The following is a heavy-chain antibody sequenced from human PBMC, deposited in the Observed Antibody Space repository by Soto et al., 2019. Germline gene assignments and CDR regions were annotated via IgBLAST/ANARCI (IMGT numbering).Heavy chain of an antibody. D-gene: IGHD3-22*01. V-gene: IGHV3-30-3*01. CDR2: ISYDGSNK. J-gene: IGHJ4*02. Sequence: GGSLRLSCAASGFTFSSYAMHWVRQAPGKGLEWVAVISYDGSNKYYADSVKGRFTISRDNSITTAYLQWSSLEASDTAMYYCASLSYYDSYSGFDYWGQGTLVTVSS. CDR1: GFTFSSYA. CDR3: ASLSYYDSYSGFDY.